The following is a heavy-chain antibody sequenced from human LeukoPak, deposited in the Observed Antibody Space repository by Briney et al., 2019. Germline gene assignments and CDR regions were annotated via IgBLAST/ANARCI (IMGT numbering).Heavy chain of an antibody. V-gene: IGHV3-64D*09. D-gene: IGHD3-9*01. CDR2: ISSNGGST. J-gene: IGHJ6*02. Sequence: GGSRRLSCSASGFTFSSYAMHWVRQAPGKGLEYVSAISSNGGSTYYADSVKGRFTISRDNSKNTLYLQMSSLRAEDTAVYYCVKPGGYFGYHFYGMDVWGQGTTVTVSS. CDR3: VKPGGYFGYHFYGMDV. CDR1: GFTFSSYA.